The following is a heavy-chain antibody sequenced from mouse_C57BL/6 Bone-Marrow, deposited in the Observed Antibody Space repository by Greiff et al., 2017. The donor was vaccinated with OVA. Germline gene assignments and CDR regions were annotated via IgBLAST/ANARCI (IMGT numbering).Heavy chain of an antibody. CDR2: IDPENGDT. CDR3: TSFITTREYYFDY. CDR1: GFNIKDDY. V-gene: IGHV14-4*01. D-gene: IGHD1-1*01. J-gene: IGHJ2*01. Sequence: EVQLMESGAELVRPGASVKLSCTASGFNIKDDYMHWVKQRPEQGLEWIGWIDPENGDTEYASKFQGKATITADTSSNTAYLQLSSLTSEDTAVYYCTSFITTREYYFDYWGQGTTLTVSS.